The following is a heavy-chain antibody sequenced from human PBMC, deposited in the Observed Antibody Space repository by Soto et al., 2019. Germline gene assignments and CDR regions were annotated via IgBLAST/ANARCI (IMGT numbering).Heavy chain of an antibody. J-gene: IGHJ3*02. CDR3: ARSTYSSSSAFRAFDI. CDR2: IDPSDSYT. D-gene: IGHD6-6*01. V-gene: IGHV5-10-1*01. Sequence: PGESLKISCKGSGYSFTSYWISWVRQMPGKGLEWMGRIDPSDSYTNYSPSFQGHVTISADKSISTAYLQWSSLKASDTAMYYCARSTYSSSSAFRAFDIWGQGTMVTVSS. CDR1: GYSFTSYW.